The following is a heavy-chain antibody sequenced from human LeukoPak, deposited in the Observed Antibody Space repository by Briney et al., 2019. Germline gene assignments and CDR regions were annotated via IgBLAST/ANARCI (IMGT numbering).Heavy chain of an antibody. CDR2: INPNSGGT. CDR3: ARESKGSSGPDFDY. Sequence: ASVKVSCKASGYTFTGYYMHWVRQAPGQGLEWMGWINPNSGGTNYAQKFQGWVTMTRDTSISTAYMELSRLRSDDTAVYYCARESKGSSGPDFDYWGQGTLVTVSS. CDR1: GYTFTGYY. V-gene: IGHV1-2*04. D-gene: IGHD3-22*01. J-gene: IGHJ4*02.